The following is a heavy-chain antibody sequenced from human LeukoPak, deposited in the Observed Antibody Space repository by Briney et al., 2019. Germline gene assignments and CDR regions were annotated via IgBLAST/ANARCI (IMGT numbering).Heavy chain of an antibody. Sequence: PGGSLRLSCAASGFTFSSYAMSWVRQAPGKGLEWVSAISGSGGSTYYADSVKGRFTISRDNSKNTLYLQMNSLRAEDTAVYYCANGPITIFGDNLSYYYYYGMDVWGQGTTVTVSS. V-gene: IGHV3-23*01. J-gene: IGHJ6*02. CDR2: ISGSGGST. CDR1: GFTFSSYA. CDR3: ANGPITIFGDNLSYYYYYGMDV. D-gene: IGHD3-3*01.